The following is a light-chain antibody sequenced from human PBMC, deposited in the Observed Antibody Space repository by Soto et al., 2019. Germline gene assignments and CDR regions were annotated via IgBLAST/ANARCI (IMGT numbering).Light chain of an antibody. Sequence: EIVLTQSPVTLSLSPGERATLSCRASQSVSSSLAWYQQKPGHAPRLLVYYVSNRAAGIPARFSGSGSGTDITLSISSLEPEDFAVYYCQQCYNWLRTFGQGTKVDIK. J-gene: IGKJ1*01. V-gene: IGKV3-11*01. CDR1: QSVSSS. CDR3: QQCYNWLRT. CDR2: YVS.